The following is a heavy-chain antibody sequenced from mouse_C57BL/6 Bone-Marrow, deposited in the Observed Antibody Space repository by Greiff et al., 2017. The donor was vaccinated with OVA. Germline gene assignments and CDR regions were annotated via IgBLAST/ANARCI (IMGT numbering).Heavy chain of an antibody. CDR3: ATLITTVVDFDY. D-gene: IGHD1-1*01. V-gene: IGHV1-26*01. Sequence: EVQLQQSGPELVKPGASVKISCKASGYTFTDYYMNWVKQSHGKSLEWIGDINPNNGGTSYNQKFKGKATLTVDKSSSTAYMELRSLTSEDSAVYYCATLITTVVDFDYWGQGTTLTVSS. J-gene: IGHJ2*01. CDR2: INPNNGGT. CDR1: GYTFTDYY.